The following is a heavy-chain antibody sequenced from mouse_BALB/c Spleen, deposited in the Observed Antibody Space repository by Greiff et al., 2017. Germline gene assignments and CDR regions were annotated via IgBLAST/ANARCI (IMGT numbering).Heavy chain of an antibody. J-gene: IGHJ4*01. CDR3: SRWLLRAMDY. V-gene: IGHV1-80*01. CDR2: IYPGDGDT. CDR1: GYAFSSYW. D-gene: IGHD2-3*01. Sequence: VQLQQSGAELVRPGSSVKISCKASGYAFSSYWMNWVKQRPGQGLEWIGQIYPGDGDTNYNGKFKGKATLTADKSSSTAYMQLSSLTSEDSAVYFCSRWLLRAMDYWGQGTSVTVSS.